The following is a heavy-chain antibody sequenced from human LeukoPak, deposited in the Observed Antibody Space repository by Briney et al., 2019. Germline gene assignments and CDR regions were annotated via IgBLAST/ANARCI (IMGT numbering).Heavy chain of an antibody. CDR1: GGSISSYY. CDR2: IYTSGST. Sequence: SETLSLTCTVSGGSISSYYWSWIRQPPGKGLEWVGYIYTSGSTNYNPSLKSRVTISVDTSKNQFSLKLSSVTAADTAVYYCARRRAYYMDVWRKGTTVTVSS. J-gene: IGHJ6*03. CDR3: ARRRAYYMDV. V-gene: IGHV4-4*09.